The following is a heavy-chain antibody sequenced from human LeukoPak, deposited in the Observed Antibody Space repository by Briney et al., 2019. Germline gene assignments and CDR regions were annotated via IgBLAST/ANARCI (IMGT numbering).Heavy chain of an antibody. Sequence: VASVKVSCKASGYTFTSYYMHWVRQAPGQGLEWMGIINPSGGSTSYAQKFQGRVTMTRDTSTSTVYMELSSLRSEDTAVYYCARVGLAYCGGDCPYYFDYWGQGTLVTVSS. J-gene: IGHJ4*02. V-gene: IGHV1-46*01. CDR2: INPSGGST. CDR1: GYTFTSYY. D-gene: IGHD2-21*02. CDR3: ARVGLAYCGGDCPYYFDY.